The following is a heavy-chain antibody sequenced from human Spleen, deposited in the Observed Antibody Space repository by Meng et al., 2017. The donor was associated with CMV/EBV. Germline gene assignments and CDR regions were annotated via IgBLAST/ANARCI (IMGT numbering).Heavy chain of an antibody. Sequence: SETLSLTCAVHGGSFSGNFWSWIRQPPGKGLEWIGEINHSGSTNYNPSLKSRVTISVNMSNNPSKNQFSLNLNSVTAADTAVYFCARVPAAGFWSGYYREYFYSGMDVWGQGTTVTVSS. D-gene: IGHD3-3*01. V-gene: IGHV4-34*01. CDR1: GGSFSGNF. J-gene: IGHJ6*02. CDR2: INHSGST. CDR3: ARVPAAGFWSGYYREYFYSGMDV.